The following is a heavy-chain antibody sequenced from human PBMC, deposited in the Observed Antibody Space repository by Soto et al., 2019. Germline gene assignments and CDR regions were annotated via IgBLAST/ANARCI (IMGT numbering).Heavy chain of an antibody. V-gene: IGHV4-4*02. CDR3: ARYRYEGGLDGMDV. D-gene: IGHD3-16*02. J-gene: IGHJ6*02. CDR2: IFNSGST. CDR1: GGSISSSNW. Sequence: SETLSLTCAVSGGSISSSNWWSWVRQPPGKGPEWIGEIFNSGSTNYNPSLKSRVTIAVDKSKNQFSLKLSSVTAADTAVYYCARYRYEGGLDGMDVWGQGTTVTVSS.